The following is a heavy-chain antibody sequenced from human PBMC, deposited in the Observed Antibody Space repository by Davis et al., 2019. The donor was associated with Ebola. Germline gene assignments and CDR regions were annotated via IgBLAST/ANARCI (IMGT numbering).Heavy chain of an antibody. Sequence: ASVKVSCKVSGYTLTELSMHWVRQAPGKGLEWMGGFDPEDGETIYAQKFQGRVTMTADKSTSTAYMELRSLRSDDTAVYYCARAAYCGGDCGHYYYYYGMDVWGQGTTVTVSS. J-gene: IGHJ6*02. CDR3: ARAAYCGGDCGHYYYYYGMDV. V-gene: IGHV1-24*01. D-gene: IGHD2-21*02. CDR2: FDPEDGET. CDR1: GYTLTELS.